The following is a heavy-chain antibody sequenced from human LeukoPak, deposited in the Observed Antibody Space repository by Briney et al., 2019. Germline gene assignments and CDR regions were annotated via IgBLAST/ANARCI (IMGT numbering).Heavy chain of an antibody. V-gene: IGHV3-21*01. Sequence: GGSLRLFCAASGFTFSSYSMNWVRQAPGKGLEWVSSISSSSSYIYYADSVKGRFTISRDNAKNSLYLKMNSLRAEDTAVYYCERGSIQLGAFDIWGQGTMVTVSS. J-gene: IGHJ3*02. D-gene: IGHD5-18*01. CDR3: ERGSIQLGAFDI. CDR1: GFTFSSYS. CDR2: ISSSSSYI.